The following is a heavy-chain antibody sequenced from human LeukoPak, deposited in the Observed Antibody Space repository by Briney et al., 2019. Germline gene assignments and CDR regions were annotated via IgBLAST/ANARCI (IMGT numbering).Heavy chain of an antibody. J-gene: IGHJ4*02. CDR1: GGSISSGGYY. CDR2: IYYSGST. V-gene: IGHV4-31*03. Sequence: PSETLSLTCTVSGGSISSGGYYWSWIRQHPGKGLEWIRYIYYSGSTYYNPSLKSRVTISVDTSKNQFSLKLSSVTAADTAVYYCARGDGSGSYPRYWGQGTLVTVSS. D-gene: IGHD3-10*01. CDR3: ARGDGSGSYPRY.